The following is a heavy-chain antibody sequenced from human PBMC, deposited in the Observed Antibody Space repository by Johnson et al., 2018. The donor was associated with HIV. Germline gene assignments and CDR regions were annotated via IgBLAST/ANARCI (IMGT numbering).Heavy chain of an antibody. CDR2: ISYDGSNK. D-gene: IGHD3-22*01. CDR3: ARLYYYDSSGYYVGAFDI. J-gene: IGHJ3*02. Sequence: QVQLVESGGNLVQPGRSLRLSCAASGFIFSDYCMSWIRQAPGKGLEWVAVISYDGSNKYYADSVKGRFTISRDNSKNTLYLQMNSLRAEDTAVYYCARLYYYDSSGYYVGAFDIWGQGTMVTVSS. CDR1: GFIFSDYC. V-gene: IGHV3-30*03.